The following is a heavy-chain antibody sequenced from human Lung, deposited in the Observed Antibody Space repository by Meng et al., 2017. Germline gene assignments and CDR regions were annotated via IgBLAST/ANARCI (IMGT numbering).Heavy chain of an antibody. D-gene: IGHD6-13*01. V-gene: IGHV3-15*01. CDR1: GFSFTDAW. J-gene: IGHJ4*02. Sequence: GRLVESGGGLVKPGGSLRLSCVASGFSFTDAWMGWVRQAPGKGLEWVGRIKSNSDGGTTDYAAPVKGRFTISRDDSKNTLYLQMNSLITEDTAVYFCATGAAAADHWGQGTLVTVSS. CDR3: ATGAAAADH. CDR2: IKSNSDGGTT.